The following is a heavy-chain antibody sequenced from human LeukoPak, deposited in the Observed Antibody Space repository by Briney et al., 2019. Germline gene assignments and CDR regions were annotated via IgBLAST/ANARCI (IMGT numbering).Heavy chain of an antibody. Sequence: GSLRLSCAASGFTFSSYSMNWVRQAPGKGLEWVSSISISNSYIYYADSVKGRFTISRDNARNSLYLQMNSLRAEDTAVYYCAKDQRYYYDSSGYLFPFDIWGQGTMVTVSS. D-gene: IGHD3-22*01. V-gene: IGHV3-21*01. CDR3: AKDQRYYYDSSGYLFPFDI. CDR1: GFTFSSYS. J-gene: IGHJ3*02. CDR2: ISISNSYI.